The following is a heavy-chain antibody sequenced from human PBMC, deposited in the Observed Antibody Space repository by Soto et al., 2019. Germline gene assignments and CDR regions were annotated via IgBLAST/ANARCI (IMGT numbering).Heavy chain of an antibody. J-gene: IGHJ6*02. CDR3: VRDWSPLWGMDV. CDR2: IKQDGSEK. Sequence: GGSLRLSCAASGFTFSTYWMNWVRQAPGKGLEWVANIKQDGSEKYYVDSVKGRFAISRDNAKDSLFLQMNNLRAEDTAVYYFVRDWSPLWGMDVSGQATTDTVCS. CDR1: GFTFSTYW. V-gene: IGHV3-7*01. D-gene: IGHD2-21*01.